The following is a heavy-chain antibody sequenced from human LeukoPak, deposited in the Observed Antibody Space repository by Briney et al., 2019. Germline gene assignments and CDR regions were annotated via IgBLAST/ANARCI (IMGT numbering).Heavy chain of an antibody. J-gene: IGHJ4*02. CDR2: INPNSGGT. V-gene: IGHV1-2*02. CDR3: ARTRDPHDY. Sequence: ASVKVSCKASGYTFTDYYMHWVRQAPGQGLEWMGWINPNSGGTNYAQKFQGRVTMTRDTSISTAYMELSRLRSDDTSVYYCARTRDPHDYWGQGTLVTASS. CDR1: GYTFTDYY.